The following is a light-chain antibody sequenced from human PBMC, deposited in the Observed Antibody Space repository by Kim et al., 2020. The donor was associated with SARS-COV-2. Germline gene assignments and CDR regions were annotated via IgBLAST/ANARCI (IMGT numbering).Light chain of an antibody. J-gene: IGKJ4*01. V-gene: IGKV3D-15*01. CDR1: QTVSSN. Sequence: VPRREPAPPSGRASQTVSSNLAWYQQNPGQAPRPLIYGASTRATGIPAGFSGSGSGTEFTLTITSLQSEDLAGYYCQHYYDWPLTFGGGTKVGIK. CDR2: GAS. CDR3: QHYYDWPLT.